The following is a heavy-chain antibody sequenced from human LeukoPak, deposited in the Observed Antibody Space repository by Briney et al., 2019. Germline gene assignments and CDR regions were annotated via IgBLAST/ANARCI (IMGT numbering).Heavy chain of an antibody. CDR1: GFTFSSHG. CDR3: TKESATGSRYSFDY. D-gene: IGHD2-15*01. Sequence: PGTSLRLSCAASGFTFSSHGIHWVRQAPGKGPEWVAVVSSDGGTTYYADSVKGRFTISRDNSKNTLYLQMNSLRGEDTAIYYCTKESATGSRYSFDYWGQGTLVTVSS. CDR2: VSSDGGTT. J-gene: IGHJ4*02. V-gene: IGHV3-30*18.